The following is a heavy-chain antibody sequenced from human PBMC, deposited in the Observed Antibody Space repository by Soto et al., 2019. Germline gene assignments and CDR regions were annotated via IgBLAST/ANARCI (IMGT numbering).Heavy chain of an antibody. CDR1: GFTFSNYA. CDR2: ITGSGSNT. CDR3: AKRDYYDSSDYYLYYFDH. Sequence: EVQLLDSGGGLVQPGGSLRLSRAASGFTFSNYAMSWVRQAPGKGLEWVSTITGSGSNTYYYADSVKGRFTISRDNSKNTLYLQMNSLRAEDTAVYYCAKRDYYDSSDYYLYYFDHWGQGTLVTVSS. J-gene: IGHJ4*02. D-gene: IGHD3-22*01. V-gene: IGHV3-23*01.